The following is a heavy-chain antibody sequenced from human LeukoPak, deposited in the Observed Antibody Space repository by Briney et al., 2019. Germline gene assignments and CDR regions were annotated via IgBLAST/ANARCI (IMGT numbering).Heavy chain of an antibody. Sequence: ASVNVSCKASGYTFTSYGISWVRQAPGQGLEWMGWISAFNGNTNYAQKLQGRVTMTTDTSTSTAYMELRSLRSDDTAVYYCARGLVGATIFDYWGQGTLVTVSS. V-gene: IGHV1-18*01. D-gene: IGHD1-26*01. CDR1: GYTFTSYG. CDR3: ARGLVGATIFDY. CDR2: ISAFNGNT. J-gene: IGHJ4*02.